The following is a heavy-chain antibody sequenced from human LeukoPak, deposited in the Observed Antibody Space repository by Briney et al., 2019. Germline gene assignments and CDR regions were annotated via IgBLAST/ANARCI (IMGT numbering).Heavy chain of an antibody. Sequence: GGSLRLSCAASGFTFSDYYMSWIRQAPGKGLEWVSYISSSGSTIYYADSVRGRFTVSRDNGKRSLFLNMNSLRAEDTAVYYCARAPAMVRGVVDIWGQGTMVTVSS. CDR3: ARAPAMVRGVVDI. D-gene: IGHD3-10*01. CDR1: GFTFSDYY. CDR2: ISSSGSTI. J-gene: IGHJ3*02. V-gene: IGHV3-11*04.